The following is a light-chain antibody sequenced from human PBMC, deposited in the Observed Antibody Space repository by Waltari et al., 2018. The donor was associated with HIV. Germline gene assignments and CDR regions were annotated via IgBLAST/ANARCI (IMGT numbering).Light chain of an antibody. V-gene: IGKV3-20*01. CDR3: QQYGGSPRT. CDR2: GAS. CDR1: QTVSSAF. J-gene: IGKJ1*01. Sequence: EIVLTQSPGTLSLSPGERATLSCRASQTVSSAFLAWYQQKPGQAPRLLIYGASSRVSGIPDRLKGTGSGTGFSLTISRLEPEDSAVYYCQQYGGSPRTFGQGAKVEIK.